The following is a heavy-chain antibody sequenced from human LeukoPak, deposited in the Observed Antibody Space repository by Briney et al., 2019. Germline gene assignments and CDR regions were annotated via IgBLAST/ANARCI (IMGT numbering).Heavy chain of an antibody. J-gene: IGHJ4*02. CDR1: GFTFSNYA. CDR3: AKGPPNNSQGYSDY. CDR2: ISRSGVHT. Sequence: PGGSLRLSCTASGFTFSNYAMTWVRQAPGKGLEWVSAISRSGVHTYYADSVKGRFTISRDNSKNTLYLQMNSLRAEDTAVYSCAKGPPNNSQGYSDYWGQGTLVTVSS. D-gene: IGHD1-1*01. V-gene: IGHV3-23*01.